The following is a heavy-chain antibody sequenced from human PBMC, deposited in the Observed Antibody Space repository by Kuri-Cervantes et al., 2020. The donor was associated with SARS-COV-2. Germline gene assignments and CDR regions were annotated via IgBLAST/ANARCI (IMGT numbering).Heavy chain of an antibody. CDR2: ISSSSSYI. Sequence: GESLKISCAASGFTFSSYSMNWVRQAPGKGLEWVSSISSSSSYIYYADSVKGRFTISRDNAKNSLYLQMNSLRAEDTAVYYCASGYSSRLDAFDIWGQGTMATVSS. J-gene: IGHJ3*02. CDR3: ASGYSSRLDAFDI. V-gene: IGHV3-21*01. D-gene: IGHD6-13*01. CDR1: GFTFSSYS.